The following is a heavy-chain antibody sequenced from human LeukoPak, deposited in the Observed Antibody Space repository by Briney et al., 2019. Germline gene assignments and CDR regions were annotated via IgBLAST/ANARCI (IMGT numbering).Heavy chain of an antibody. CDR2: ISGSGGST. Sequence: GGSLRLSCAVSGFTFSSYAVRWGRQAPGKGLEWVSSISGSGGSTYSADSVKGRFTISRDNSKNTLYLQMNSLRAEDTALYYCAKDRSCTNDICHGDFDYWGQGALVTVSS. D-gene: IGHD2-8*01. CDR1: GFTFSSYA. V-gene: IGHV3-23*01. J-gene: IGHJ4*02. CDR3: AKDRSCTNDICHGDFDY.